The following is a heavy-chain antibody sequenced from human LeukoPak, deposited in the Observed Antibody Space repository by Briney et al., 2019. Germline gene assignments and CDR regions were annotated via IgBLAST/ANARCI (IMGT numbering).Heavy chain of an antibody. CDR1: GYTFTSYD. Sequence: ASVKVSCKASGYTFTSYDINWVRQATGQGLEWMGWMNPNSGNTGYAQKFQGRVTMTTDTSTSTAYMELRSLRSDDTAVYYCASWSSTIFGVVNRFRNQLDYWGQGTLVTVSS. J-gene: IGHJ4*02. CDR3: ASWSSTIFGVVNRFRNQLDY. CDR2: MNPNSGNT. D-gene: IGHD3-3*01. V-gene: IGHV1-8*01.